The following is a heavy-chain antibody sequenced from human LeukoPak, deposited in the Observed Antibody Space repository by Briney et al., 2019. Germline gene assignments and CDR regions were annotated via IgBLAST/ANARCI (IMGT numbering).Heavy chain of an antibody. CDR1: GFTFSSYA. D-gene: IGHD3-22*01. Sequence: GGSLRLSCAASGFTFSSYAMHWVRQAPGKGLEWVAVISYDGSNKYYADSVKGRFTISRDNSKNTLYLQMNSLRAEDTAVYYCARDGVYYYDSSGPFDIWGQGTMVTVSS. CDR2: ISYDGSNK. V-gene: IGHV3-30*04. CDR3: ARDGVYYYDSSGPFDI. J-gene: IGHJ3*02.